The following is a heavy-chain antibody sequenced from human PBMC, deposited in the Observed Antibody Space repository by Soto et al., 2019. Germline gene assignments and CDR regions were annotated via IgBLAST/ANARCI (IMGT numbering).Heavy chain of an antibody. Sequence: ASETLSLTCAVYGGSFSGYYWSWIRQPPGKGLEWIGEINHSGSTNYNPSLKSRVTISVDTSKNQFSLKLSSVTAADTAVYYCAGGLDDYVWGNQPVSLWGQGTTVTVSS. D-gene: IGHD3-16*01. CDR3: AGGLDDYVWGNQPVSL. CDR1: GGSFSGYY. V-gene: IGHV4-34*01. CDR2: INHSGST. J-gene: IGHJ6*02.